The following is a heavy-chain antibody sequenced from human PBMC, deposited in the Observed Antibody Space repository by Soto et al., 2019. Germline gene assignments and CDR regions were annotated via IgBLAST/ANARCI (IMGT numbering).Heavy chain of an antibody. D-gene: IGHD6-19*01. CDR2: ISKSGGT. Sequence: QVQLQESGPGLVKPSETLSLTCTVSGASTRSDYWTWIRQPPGKRPEWIGYISKSGGTTYNPSLERRVTISLDTSSDQFSLRLTSVTAADTAVYYCARGGVTVAGVMDVWGQGTTVTVSS. CDR3: ARGGVTVAGVMDV. J-gene: IGHJ6*02. V-gene: IGHV4-59*01. CDR1: GASTRSDY.